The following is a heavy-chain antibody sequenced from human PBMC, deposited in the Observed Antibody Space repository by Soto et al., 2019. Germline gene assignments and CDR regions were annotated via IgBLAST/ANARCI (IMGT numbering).Heavy chain of an antibody. Sequence: QVQLQQWGAGLLKPSETLSLTCAVYGGSFSGYYWSWIRQPPGKGLEWIGEINHSGSTNYNPSLKSRVTISVDTSKNQFFLKLSSVTAADTAVYYCARDGSYYYDSSGYYGYWGQGTLVTVSS. CDR3: ARDGSYYYDSSGYYGY. CDR1: GGSFSGYY. J-gene: IGHJ4*02. CDR2: INHSGST. D-gene: IGHD3-22*01. V-gene: IGHV4-34*01.